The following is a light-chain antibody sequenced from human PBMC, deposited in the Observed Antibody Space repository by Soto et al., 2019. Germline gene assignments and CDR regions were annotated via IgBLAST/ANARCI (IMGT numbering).Light chain of an antibody. CDR2: DAS. Sequence: VVLTQSPATLSLSPGEIATLSCRTSLSVSVYLDWYQQKPGQAPRLLISDASNRATGIPARFSGSGSGTDFTLTISSREPEDFAVYYCHQRQYWPPITFGQGTRLEIK. CDR3: HQRQYWPPIT. V-gene: IGKV3-11*01. CDR1: LSVSVY. J-gene: IGKJ5*01.